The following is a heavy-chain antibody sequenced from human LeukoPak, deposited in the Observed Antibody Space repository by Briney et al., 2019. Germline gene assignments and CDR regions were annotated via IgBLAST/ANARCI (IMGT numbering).Heavy chain of an antibody. D-gene: IGHD3-9*01. V-gene: IGHV3-74*01. CDR1: GFTFSSYW. CDR2: INSDESST. J-gene: IGHJ6*04. Sequence: GGSLRLSCAASGFTFSSYWIHWVRQAPGKGLVWVSRINSDESSTSYADSVKGRFTISRDNAKNTLYLRMNSLSAEDTAVYYCARGGVRYFNAMDVWGKGTTVTVSS. CDR3: ARGGVRYFNAMDV.